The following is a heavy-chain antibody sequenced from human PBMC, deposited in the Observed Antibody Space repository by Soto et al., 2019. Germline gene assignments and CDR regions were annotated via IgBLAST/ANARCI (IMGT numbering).Heavy chain of an antibody. V-gene: IGHV4-59*01. Sequence: SETLSLTCTVSCGSISSYYWSWIRQPPGKGLEWIGYIYYSGSTNYNPSLKSRVTISVDTSKNQFSLKLSSVTAADTAVYYCAREAPTLYCSGGSCYSGWFDPWGQGTLVTVSS. D-gene: IGHD2-15*01. J-gene: IGHJ5*02. CDR1: CGSISSYY. CDR3: AREAPTLYCSGGSCYSGWFDP. CDR2: IYYSGST.